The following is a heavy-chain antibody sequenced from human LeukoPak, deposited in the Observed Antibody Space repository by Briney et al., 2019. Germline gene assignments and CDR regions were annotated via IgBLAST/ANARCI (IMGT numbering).Heavy chain of an antibody. V-gene: IGHV1-69*13. CDR2: IIPIFGTA. J-gene: IGHJ4*02. Sequence: SVKVSCKASGGTFNSYALSWVRQAPGQGREWMGGIIPIFGTANYAQKFQGRVTITAAESTSAAYMELSSLRSEDTAVYYCARPRYNWNYVFDYWGQGTLVTVSS. CDR3: ARPRYNWNYVFDY. CDR1: GGTFNSYA. D-gene: IGHD1-7*01.